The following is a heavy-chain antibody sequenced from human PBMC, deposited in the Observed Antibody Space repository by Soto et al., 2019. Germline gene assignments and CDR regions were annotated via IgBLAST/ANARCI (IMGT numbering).Heavy chain of an antibody. V-gene: IGHV3-23*01. CDR1: GITFSNYA. Sequence: EVQLLESGGGLVQPGGSLRLSCTASGITFSNYAMSWVRQAPRKGLEWVSSISTSGGRPYYADSVKGRFTISRDNSKNLLYLQMNSLRVEDTAVYYCAKDPDRYDYVWGTYRYIDHWGQGTLVTVSS. J-gene: IGHJ4*02. CDR3: AKDPDRYDYVWGTYRYIDH. D-gene: IGHD3-16*02. CDR2: ISTSGGRP.